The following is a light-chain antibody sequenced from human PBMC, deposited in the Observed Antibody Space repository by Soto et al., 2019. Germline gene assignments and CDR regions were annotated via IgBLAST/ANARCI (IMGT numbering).Light chain of an antibody. CDR3: VLFMGRGIGV. CDR1: SGSVSTTNY. J-gene: IGLJ3*02. V-gene: IGLV8-61*01. CDR2: NTN. Sequence: QTVVTQEPSFSVSPGGTVTLTCGLNSGSVSTTNYPSWYQQTPGQAPRTLIYNTNTRSSGVPDRFSGSILGNKAALTITGAQADDESDYYCVLFMGRGIGVFGGGTKLTVL.